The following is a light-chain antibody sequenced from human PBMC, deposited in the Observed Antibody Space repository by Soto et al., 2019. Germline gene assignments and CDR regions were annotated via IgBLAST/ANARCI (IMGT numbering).Light chain of an antibody. CDR3: QQYDNWPYT. J-gene: IGKJ2*01. CDR2: DAS. Sequence: EIVMTQSPATLSVSPGERATLSCRASQIISSNLAWFRQKPGQAPRLFMYDASTRATGIPDRFSGSGSGTDFTLTISSLQSEDCAVYYCQQYDNWPYTFGQGTMLENK. V-gene: IGKV3-15*01. CDR1: QIISSN.